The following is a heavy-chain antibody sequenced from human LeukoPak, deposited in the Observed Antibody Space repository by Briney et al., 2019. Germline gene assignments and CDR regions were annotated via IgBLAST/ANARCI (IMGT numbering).Heavy chain of an antibody. V-gene: IGHV4-31*03. Sequence: SQTLSLTCTVSGGSISSGGYYWSWIRQHPGKGLEWIGYIYYSGSTYYNPSLKSRVTTSLDTSKNQFSLNLSSVTAADTAVYYCARAPGVPTIIPFFDYWGQGTLVAVTS. CDR3: ARAPGVPTIIPFFDY. CDR1: GGSISSGGYY. D-gene: IGHD5-12*01. CDR2: IYYSGST. J-gene: IGHJ4*02.